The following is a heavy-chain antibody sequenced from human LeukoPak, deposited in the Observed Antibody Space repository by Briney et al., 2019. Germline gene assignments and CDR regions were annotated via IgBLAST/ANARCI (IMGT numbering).Heavy chain of an antibody. Sequence: GGSLRLSCAASGSTFSSYSMNWVRQAPGKGLEWVSSISSSSSYIYYADSVKGRFTISRDNAKNSLYLQMNSLRAEDTAVYYCARAPIAAAGENWGQGTLVTVSS. CDR1: GSTFSSYS. J-gene: IGHJ4*02. V-gene: IGHV3-21*01. CDR3: ARAPIAAAGEN. CDR2: ISSSSSYI. D-gene: IGHD6-13*01.